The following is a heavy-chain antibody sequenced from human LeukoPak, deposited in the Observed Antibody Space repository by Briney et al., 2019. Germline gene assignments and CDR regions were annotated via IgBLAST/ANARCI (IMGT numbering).Heavy chain of an antibody. V-gene: IGHV1-2*02. CDR3: ARHMYCGADCYLYFDY. J-gene: IGHJ4*02. D-gene: IGHD2-21*02. CDR2: INPNSGGT. Sequence: ASVKVSCKASGYTFTGYYMHWVRQAPGQGLEWMGWINPNSGGTNYAQKFQGRVTMTRDTSISTAYMELSRLRSDDTAMYYCARHMYCGADCYLYFDYWGQGTLVTVSS. CDR1: GYTFTGYY.